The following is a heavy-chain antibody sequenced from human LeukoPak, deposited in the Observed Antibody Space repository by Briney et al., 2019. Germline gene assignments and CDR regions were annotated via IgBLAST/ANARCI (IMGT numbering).Heavy chain of an antibody. CDR3: AIIGYCSSTSCYGEEIDY. CDR2: INPNSGGT. CDR1: GYTFTSYY. V-gene: IGHV1-2*04. D-gene: IGHD2-2*01. Sequence: ASVKVSCKASGYTFTSYYMHWVRQAPGQGLEWMGWINPNSGGTNYAQKFQGWVTMTGDTSISTAYMELSRLRSDDTAVYYCAIIGYCSSTSCYGEEIDYWGQGTLVTVSS. J-gene: IGHJ4*02.